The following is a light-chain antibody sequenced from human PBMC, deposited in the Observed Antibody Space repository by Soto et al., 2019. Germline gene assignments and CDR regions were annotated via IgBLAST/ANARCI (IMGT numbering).Light chain of an antibody. Sequence: GLTQSPETLSLSPWERAALSCMTSQTVSNKYLTWYQQKPGQPPRLLTYGASSRATGVPDRFSGSGSGTDFTLTISRLEPEDFAVFYCQQYDKWPPSTFGQGTKVDIK. CDR3: QQYDKWPPST. CDR2: GAS. J-gene: IGKJ1*01. V-gene: IGKV3-20*01. CDR1: QTVSNKY.